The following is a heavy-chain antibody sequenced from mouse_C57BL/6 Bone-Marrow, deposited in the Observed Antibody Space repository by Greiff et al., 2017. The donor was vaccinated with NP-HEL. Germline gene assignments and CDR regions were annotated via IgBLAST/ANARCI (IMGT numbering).Heavy chain of an antibody. J-gene: IGHJ1*03. Sequence: EVKLVESGGGLVQPGGSLSLSCAASGFTFTDYYMSWVRQPPGKALEWLGFIRNKANGYTTEYSASVKGRFTISRDNSQSILYLQMNALRAEDSATYYCASLYYDYDDWYFDVWGTGTTVTVSS. CDR3: ASLYYDYDDWYFDV. D-gene: IGHD2-4*01. CDR1: GFTFTDYY. CDR2: IRNKANGYTT. V-gene: IGHV7-3*01.